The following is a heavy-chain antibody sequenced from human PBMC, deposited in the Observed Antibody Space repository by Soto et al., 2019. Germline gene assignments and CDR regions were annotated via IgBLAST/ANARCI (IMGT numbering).Heavy chain of an antibody. CDR2: INSNGSST. Sequence: PGGSLRLSCAASGFTFSSYWMLWVRQAPGKGLVWVSRINSNGSSTSYADSVKGRFTISRDNAKNSLYLQMNSLRAEDTAVYYCARATFEYSNYYYYYYGMDVWGQGTTVTVSS. J-gene: IGHJ6*02. CDR1: GFTFSSYW. CDR3: ARATFEYSNYYYYYYGMDV. V-gene: IGHV3-74*01. D-gene: IGHD4-4*01.